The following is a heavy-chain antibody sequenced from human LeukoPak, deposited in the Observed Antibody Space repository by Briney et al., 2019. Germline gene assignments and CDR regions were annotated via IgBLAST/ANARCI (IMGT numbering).Heavy chain of an antibody. CDR2: IYSGGGST. V-gene: IGHV3-66*04. CDR1: GFTVSTNY. J-gene: IGHJ1*01. CDR3: ARPNRRDGYILH. D-gene: IGHD5-24*01. Sequence: GGSLRLSCAASGFTVSTNYMSWARQAPGKGLEWVSVIYSGGGSTFYADSVKGRFTISRDNSKNTLYLQMNSLRAEDTAVYYCARPNRRDGYILHWGQGTLVTVSS.